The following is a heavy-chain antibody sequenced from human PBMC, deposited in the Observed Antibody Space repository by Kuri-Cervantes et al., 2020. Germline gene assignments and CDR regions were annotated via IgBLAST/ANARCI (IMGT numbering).Heavy chain of an antibody. CDR3: AREYASSSWYDY. V-gene: IGHV1-18*01. CDR2: ISAYNGDT. CDR1: GYTFTSYG. J-gene: IGHJ4*02. D-gene: IGHD6-13*01. Sequence: ASVKVSCKASGYTFTSYGISWVRQAPGQGLEWMGWISAYNGDTNYAQKLQGRVTMTTDTSTSTAYMELSSLRSEDTAVYYCAREYASSSWYDYWGQETLVTVSS.